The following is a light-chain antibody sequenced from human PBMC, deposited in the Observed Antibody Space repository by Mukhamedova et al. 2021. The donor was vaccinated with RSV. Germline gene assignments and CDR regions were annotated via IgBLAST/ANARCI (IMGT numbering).Light chain of an antibody. V-gene: IGLV2-8*01. J-gene: IGLJ2*01. CDR2: GVR. Sequence: QQQAGKAPKLFIYGVRLRPTGIPDRFSGSKSGATASLAISGLQAEDEGDYYCSSFTANKEIVFGGGTKVTVL. CDR3: SSFTANKEIV.